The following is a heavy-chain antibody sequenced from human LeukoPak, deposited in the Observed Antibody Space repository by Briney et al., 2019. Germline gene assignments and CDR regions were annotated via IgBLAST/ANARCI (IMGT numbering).Heavy chain of an antibody. V-gene: IGHV3-23*01. D-gene: IGHD3-9*01. Sequence: GGSLRLSCAASGFTFSSYAMSWVRQAPGKGLEWVSAISGSGGSTYYADSVKGRFTISRDNSKNTLYLQMNSLRAEDTAVYYCAKGTGILTGYSTLDYWGQGTLVTVSS. CDR2: ISGSGGST. J-gene: IGHJ4*02. CDR3: AKGTGILTGYSTLDY. CDR1: GFTFSSYA.